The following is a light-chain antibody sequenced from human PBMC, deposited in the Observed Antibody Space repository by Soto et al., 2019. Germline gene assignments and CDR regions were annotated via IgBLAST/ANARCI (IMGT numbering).Light chain of an antibody. Sequence: TGYRVSITCRASQGISSYLAWYQQKPGKAPKLLIYAASTLQSGVPSRFSGSGSGTDFTLTISCLQSEDFATYYCQQYYSYPWTFGQGTKVDIK. J-gene: IGKJ1*01. CDR2: AAS. V-gene: IGKV1-8*01. CDR1: QGISSY. CDR3: QQYYSYPWT.